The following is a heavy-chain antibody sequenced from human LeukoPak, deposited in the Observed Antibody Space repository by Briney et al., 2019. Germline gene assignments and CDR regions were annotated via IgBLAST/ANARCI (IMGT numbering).Heavy chain of an antibody. CDR3: ARDVCSSTSCYFFDY. CDR1: GFTFSSYA. V-gene: IGHV3-30*01. J-gene: IGHJ4*02. CDR2: ISYDGSNK. D-gene: IGHD2-2*01. Sequence: HPGGSLRLSCAASGFTFSSYAMHWVRQAPGKGLEWVAVISYDGSNKYYADSVKGRFTISRDNSKNTLYLQMNSLIAEDTAVYYCARDVCSSTSCYFFDYWGQGTLVTVSS.